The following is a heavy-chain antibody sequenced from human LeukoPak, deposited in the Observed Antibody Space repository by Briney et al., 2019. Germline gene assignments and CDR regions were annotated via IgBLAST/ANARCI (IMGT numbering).Heavy chain of an antibody. CDR1: GFTFSSYW. D-gene: IGHD3-16*01. Sequence: TGGSLRLSCAASGFTFSSYWMSWVRQAPGKGLEWVANIKQDGSEKYYVDSVKGRFTISRDNAKNSLYLQMNSLRAKDTAVYYCARAGVVYYFDYWGQGTLVTVSS. V-gene: IGHV3-7*01. CDR3: ARAGVVYYFDY. CDR2: IKQDGSEK. J-gene: IGHJ4*02.